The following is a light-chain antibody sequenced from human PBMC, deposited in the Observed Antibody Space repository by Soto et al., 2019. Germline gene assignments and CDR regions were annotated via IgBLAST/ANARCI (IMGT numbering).Light chain of an antibody. V-gene: IGLV1-44*01. CDR1: SSNIGSNT. J-gene: IGLJ3*02. Sequence: QSVLTQPPSASGTPGQRVTISYSGSSSNIGSNTVNWYQQLPGTAPKHLIFSNNQRPSGVPDRFSGSKSGTSASLAISGLQPEDEADYYCAAWDDSLSWVFGGGTKLTVL. CDR3: AAWDDSLSWV. CDR2: SNN.